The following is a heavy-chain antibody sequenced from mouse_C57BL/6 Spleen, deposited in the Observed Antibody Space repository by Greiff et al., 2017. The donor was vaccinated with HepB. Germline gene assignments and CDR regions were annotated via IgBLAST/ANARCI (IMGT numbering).Heavy chain of an antibody. J-gene: IGHJ4*01. Sequence: VQLQQPGAELVRPGTSVKLSCKASGYTFTSYWMHWVKQRPGQGLEWIGVIDPSDSYTNYNPKFKGKATLTVDTSSSTAYMQLSSLTSEDSAVYYCARLNGNYRAAMDYWGQGTSVTVSS. D-gene: IGHD2-1*01. CDR3: ARLNGNYRAAMDY. CDR1: GYTFTSYW. V-gene: IGHV1-59*01. CDR2: IDPSDSYT.